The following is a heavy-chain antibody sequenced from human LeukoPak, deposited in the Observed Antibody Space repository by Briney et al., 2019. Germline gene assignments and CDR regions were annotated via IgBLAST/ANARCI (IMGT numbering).Heavy chain of an antibody. V-gene: IGHV4-4*07. CDR3: ARGLSHSKDI. CDR1: GGSMSSYY. Sequence: PSETLSLTCTVSGGSMSSYYWSWIRQPAGKGREWIGRVYTSGNTNYNPSLKSRVTMSVDTSKNQFSLTLTSVTAADTAVYYCARGLSHSKDIWGQGTMVTVSS. CDR2: VYTSGNT. J-gene: IGHJ3*02.